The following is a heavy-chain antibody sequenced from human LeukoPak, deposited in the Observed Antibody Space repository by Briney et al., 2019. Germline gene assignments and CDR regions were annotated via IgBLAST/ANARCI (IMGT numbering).Heavy chain of an antibody. V-gene: IGHV4-39*02. Sequence: SETLSLTCSVFDDSFSRSTYYWAWLRQPPGKGLEWIATMYYTGPTYYNPSLESRLGISIDTSKNLFSLKLRSVTAADTATYYCARVPGVYTNYFDSWGPGALVTVSS. J-gene: IGHJ4*02. CDR3: ARVPGVYTNYFDS. D-gene: IGHD3-10*01. CDR2: MYYTGPT. CDR1: DDSFSRSTYY.